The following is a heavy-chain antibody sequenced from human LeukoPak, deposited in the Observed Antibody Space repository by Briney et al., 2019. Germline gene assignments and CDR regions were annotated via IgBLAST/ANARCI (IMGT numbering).Heavy chain of an antibody. CDR1: GGSISSGGYY. J-gene: IGHJ4*02. D-gene: IGHD3-3*01. CDR3: ARALRFLEWSEPPFDY. CDR2: IYHSGST. V-gene: IGHV4-30-2*01. Sequence: SETLSLTCTVSGGSISSGGYYWSWIRQPPGRGLEWIGYIYHSGSTYYNPSLRSRVTISVDRSKNQFSLKLSSVTAADTAVYYCARALRFLEWSEPPFDYWGQGTLVTVSS.